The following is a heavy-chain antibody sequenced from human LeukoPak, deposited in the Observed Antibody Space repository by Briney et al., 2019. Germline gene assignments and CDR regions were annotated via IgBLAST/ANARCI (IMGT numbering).Heavy chain of an antibody. CDR1: GFTFSDYY. D-gene: IGHD3-10*01. CDR3: ARDAWAIIRTNFDY. J-gene: IGHJ4*02. Sequence: HPGGSLRLSCAASGFTFSDYYMSWIRQAPGEGLEWVSAISGSGGSTYYADSVKGRFTISRDNTKNSLYLQMNSLRPEDTAFYYCARDAWAIIRTNFDYWGQGTLVTVSS. CDR2: ISGSGGST. V-gene: IGHV3-23*01.